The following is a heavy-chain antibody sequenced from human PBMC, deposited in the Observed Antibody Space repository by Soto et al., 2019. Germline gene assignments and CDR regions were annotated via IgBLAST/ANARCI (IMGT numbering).Heavy chain of an antibody. J-gene: IGHJ4*02. CDR1: GFTFSSYA. D-gene: IGHD1-1*01. V-gene: IGHV3-30*04. CDR2: IAYDGRNK. Sequence: PGGSLRLSCAASGFTFSSYAMHWVRQAPGKGLEWVAVIAYDGRNKYYADSVKGRFTISRDNSKNRLYLQMNSLRIEDTAVYYCARELERVFDYWGQGTLVTVSS. CDR3: ARELERVFDY.